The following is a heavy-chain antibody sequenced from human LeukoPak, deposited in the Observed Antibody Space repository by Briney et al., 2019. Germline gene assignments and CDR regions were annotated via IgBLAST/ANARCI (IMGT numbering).Heavy chain of an antibody. J-gene: IGHJ5*02. CDR2: IYRNGGT. CDR3: ARLSLLWFGNNWFDP. Sequence: GGSLRLSCAAARFTVSSDYMAWVRQAPGKGLEGVSVIYRNGGTFYADSVKGRFTISRDNSKNTVYLQMNTLRAEDTAVYYCARLSLLWFGNNWFDPWGQGTLVTVSS. D-gene: IGHD3-10*01. V-gene: IGHV3-66*04. CDR1: RFTVSSDY.